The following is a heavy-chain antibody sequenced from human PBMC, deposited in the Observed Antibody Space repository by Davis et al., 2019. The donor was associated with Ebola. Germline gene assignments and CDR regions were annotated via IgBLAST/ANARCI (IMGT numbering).Heavy chain of an antibody. CDR1: GYTFTGYY. J-gene: IGHJ4*02. D-gene: IGHD3-3*01. Sequence: ASVKVSCKASGYTFTGYYMHWVRQAPGQGLEWMGWINPNSGGTNYAQKFQGRVTMTEDTSTDTAYMELSSLRSEDTAVYYCATYDFGYWGQGTLVTVSS. V-gene: IGHV1-2*02. CDR3: ATYDFGY. CDR2: INPNSGGT.